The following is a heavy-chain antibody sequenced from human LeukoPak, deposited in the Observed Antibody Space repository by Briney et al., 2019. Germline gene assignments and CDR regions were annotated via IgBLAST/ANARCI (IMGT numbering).Heavy chain of an antibody. Sequence: GASVKVSCKASGYTFTGYYMHWVRQAPGQGLEWMGWINPNSGGTNYAQKFQGRVTMTRDTSISTAYMELSRLRSDDTAVYYCARDLYCTNGVCYRGGLNWFDPSGQGTLVTVSS. CDR1: GYTFTGYY. D-gene: IGHD2-8*01. CDR3: ARDLYCTNGVCYRGGLNWFDP. CDR2: INPNSGGT. J-gene: IGHJ5*02. V-gene: IGHV1-2*02.